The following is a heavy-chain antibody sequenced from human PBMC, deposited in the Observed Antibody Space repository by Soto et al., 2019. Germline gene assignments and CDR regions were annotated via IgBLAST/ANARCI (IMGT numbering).Heavy chain of an antibody. J-gene: IGHJ4*02. CDR2: ISGSGGST. CDR1: GFTFSSYA. V-gene: IGHV3-23*01. D-gene: IGHD2-15*01. CDR3: ANIKVVVAAIYRHFGGRFYGSPEFDY. Sequence: PGGSLRLSCAASGFTFSSYAMSWVRQAPGKGLEWVSAISGSGGSTYYADSVKGRFTISRDNSKNTLYLQMNSLRAEDTAVYYCANIKVVVAAIYRHFGGRFYGSPEFDYWGQGTLVTVSS.